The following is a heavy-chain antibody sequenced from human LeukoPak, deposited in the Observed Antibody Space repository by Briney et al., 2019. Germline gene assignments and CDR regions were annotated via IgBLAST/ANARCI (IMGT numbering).Heavy chain of an antibody. CDR3: ARGPPNWGYDY. CDR1: GYTFTSYD. D-gene: IGHD7-27*01. V-gene: IGHV1-8*01. CDR2: MSPNSGNT. Sequence: ASVKVSCKASGYTFTSYDINWVRQATGQGLEWMGWMSPNSGNTGYAQKFQGRVSMTRSTSMSTAYMELSSLRSEDTAVYYCARGPPNWGYDYWGQGTLVTVSS. J-gene: IGHJ4*02.